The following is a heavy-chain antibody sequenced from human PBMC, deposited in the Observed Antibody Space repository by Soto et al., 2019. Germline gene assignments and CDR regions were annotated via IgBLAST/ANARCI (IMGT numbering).Heavy chain of an antibody. Sequence: QVQLVESGGGVVQPGRSLRLSCAASGFTFSSYGMHWVRQAPGKGLEWVAVIWYDGSNKYYADSVKGRFTISRDNSKNTLYLQMNSLRAEDTAVYYCARGSGQVAIGDYWGQGTLVTVSS. CDR1: GFTFSSYG. V-gene: IGHV3-33*01. J-gene: IGHJ4*02. CDR3: ARGSGQVAIGDY. D-gene: IGHD1-26*01. CDR2: IWYDGSNK.